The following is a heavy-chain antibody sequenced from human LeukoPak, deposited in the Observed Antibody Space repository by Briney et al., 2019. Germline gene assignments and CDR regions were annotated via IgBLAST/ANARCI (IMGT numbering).Heavy chain of an antibody. D-gene: IGHD5-24*01. CDR2: ISSSSSYI. CDR1: GFTFSNNW. J-gene: IGHJ4*02. V-gene: IGHV3-21*01. Sequence: PGGSLRLSCAASGFTFSNNWMSWVRQAPGKGLEWVSSISSSSSYIYYADSVKGRFTISRDNAKNSLYLQMNSLRAEDTAVYYCAKDHDGYNSYWGQGTLVTVSS. CDR3: AKDHDGYNSY.